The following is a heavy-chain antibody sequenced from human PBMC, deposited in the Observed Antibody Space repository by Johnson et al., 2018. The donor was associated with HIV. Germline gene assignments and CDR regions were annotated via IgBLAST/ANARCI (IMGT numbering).Heavy chain of an antibody. CDR1: GFTFSTYW. CDR2: INSDGSST. J-gene: IGHJ3*02. D-gene: IGHD3-10*01. V-gene: IGHV3-74*02. Sequence: VQLVESGGGLVQPGGSLTLSCAASGFTFSTYWMHWVRQAPGKGLVWVSRINSDGSSTSYADSVKGRFTISRENAKNSLYLQMNSLRAGDTAVYYCARTLGFGTEDAFDIWGQGTMVTVSS. CDR3: ARTLGFGTEDAFDI.